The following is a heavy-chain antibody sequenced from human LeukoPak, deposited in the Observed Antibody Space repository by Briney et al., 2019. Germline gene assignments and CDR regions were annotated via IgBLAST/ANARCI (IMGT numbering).Heavy chain of an antibody. CDR3: ARSSLLFFDY. V-gene: IGHV2-70*04. Sequence: SGPALVKPTQTLTLTCTFSGFSLSTSGMRVSWIRQPPGKALEWLARIDWDDDKLYSTSLKTRLIISKDTSKNQVVLTMTNMDPVDTATYYCARSSLLFFDYWGQGTLVTVSS. CDR2: IDWDDDK. CDR1: GFSLSTSGMR. J-gene: IGHJ4*02. D-gene: IGHD2-21*01.